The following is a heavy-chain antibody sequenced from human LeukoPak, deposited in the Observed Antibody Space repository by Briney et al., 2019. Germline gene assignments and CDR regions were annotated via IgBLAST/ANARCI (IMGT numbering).Heavy chain of an antibody. J-gene: IGHJ5*02. V-gene: IGHV3-11*05. D-gene: IGHD6-19*01. CDR2: ISSSSSYT. CDR1: GFTFSDYY. Sequence: GGSLRLSCAASGFTFSDYYMSWIRQAPGKGLEWVSYISSSSSYTNYADSVKGRFTISRDNAKNSLYLQINSLRAEDTAVYYCAKDLSSSGWLQGWFDPWGQGTLVTVSS. CDR3: AKDLSSSGWLQGWFDP.